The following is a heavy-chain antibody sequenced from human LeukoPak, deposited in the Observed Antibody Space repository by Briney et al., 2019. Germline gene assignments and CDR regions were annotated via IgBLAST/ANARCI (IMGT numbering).Heavy chain of an antibody. V-gene: IGHV1-69*13. D-gene: IGHD1-26*01. CDR1: GGTFSSYA. CDR2: IIPILTTA. Sequence: PVASVKVSCKASGGTFSSYAINWVRQAPGQGLDWTGDIIPILTTANYAQNFQGRVTITADESTSTAYMELSSLRSEDTAVYYCARELPAPPPHKYFDCWGQGTLVTVSS. J-gene: IGHJ4*02. CDR3: ARELPAPPPHKYFDC.